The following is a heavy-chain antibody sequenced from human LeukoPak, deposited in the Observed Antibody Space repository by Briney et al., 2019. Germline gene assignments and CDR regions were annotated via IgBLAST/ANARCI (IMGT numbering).Heavy chain of an antibody. V-gene: IGHV1-69*05. Sequence: SVKVSCKASGGTFSSYAISWVRQAPGQGLEWMGGIIPIFGTANYAQRFQGRVTITTDESTSTAYMELSSLRSEDTAVYYCARDRTIFGVVIDAFDIWGQGTMVTVSS. CDR2: IIPIFGTA. CDR1: GGTFSSYA. CDR3: ARDRTIFGVVIDAFDI. D-gene: IGHD3-3*01. J-gene: IGHJ3*02.